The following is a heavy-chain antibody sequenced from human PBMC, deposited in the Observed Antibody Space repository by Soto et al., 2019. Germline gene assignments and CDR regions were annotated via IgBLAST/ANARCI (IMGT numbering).Heavy chain of an antibody. CDR1: GGSISSGDYY. CDR2: IYYSGST. D-gene: IGHD3-22*01. Sequence: SETLSLTCTVSGGSISSGDYYWSWIRQPPGKGLEWIGYIYYSGSTHYNPSLKSRVTISVDTSKNQLSLKLSSVTAADTAMFYCASGRYDASGYFDYWGQGTLVTVSS. V-gene: IGHV4-30-4*01. CDR3: ASGRYDASGYFDY. J-gene: IGHJ4*02.